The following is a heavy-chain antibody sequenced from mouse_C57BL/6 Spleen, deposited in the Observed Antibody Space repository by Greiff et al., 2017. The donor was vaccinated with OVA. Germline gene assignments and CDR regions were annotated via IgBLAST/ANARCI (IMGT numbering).Heavy chain of an antibody. Sequence: QVQLKQPGAELVRPGSSVKLSCKASGYTFTSYWMDWVKQRPGQGLEWIGNIYPSDSETHYNQKFKDKATLTVDKSSSTAYMQLSSLTSEDSAVYYWARSAYWGQGTTLTVSS. V-gene: IGHV1-61*01. CDR3: ARSAY. D-gene: IGHD6-1*01. J-gene: IGHJ2*01. CDR1: GYTFTSYW. CDR2: IYPSDSET.